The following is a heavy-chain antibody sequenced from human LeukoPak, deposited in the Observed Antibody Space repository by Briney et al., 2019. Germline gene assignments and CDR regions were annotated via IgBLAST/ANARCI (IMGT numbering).Heavy chain of an antibody. J-gene: IGHJ4*02. Sequence: SETLSLTCTVSGGSISSSSYYWGWIRQPPGKGLEWIGSFYYSGSTYYNPSLKSRVTISLDTSKNQFSLKLSSVTAADTAVYYCARGRAYYDSTGYYYWGQGTLVTVSS. CDR3: ARGRAYYDSTGYYY. CDR1: GGSISSSSYY. V-gene: IGHV4-39*07. CDR2: FYYSGST. D-gene: IGHD3-22*01.